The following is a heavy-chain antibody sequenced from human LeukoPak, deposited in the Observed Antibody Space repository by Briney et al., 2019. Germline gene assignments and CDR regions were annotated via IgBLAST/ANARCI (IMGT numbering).Heavy chain of an antibody. J-gene: IGHJ5*02. D-gene: IGHD3-9*01. CDR2: INHSGST. V-gene: IGHV4-34*01. CDR3: ARDRVPVMTGYPTGFDP. Sequence: ASETLSLTCAVYGGSFSGYYWSWIRQPPGKGLEWIGEINHSGSTNYNPSLKSRVTISVDTSKNQFSLKLSSVTAADTAVYYCARDRVPVMTGYPTGFDPWGQGTLVTVSS. CDR1: GGSFSGYY.